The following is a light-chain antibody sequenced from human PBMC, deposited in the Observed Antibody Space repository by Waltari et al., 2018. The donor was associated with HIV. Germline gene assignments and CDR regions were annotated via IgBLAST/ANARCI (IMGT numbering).Light chain of an antibody. Sequence: SYELTQPSSVSVSPGQTARITCSGDVLAKKYARWFQQKPGQAPVVVIYKDSERPSGIPERFSGSSSGTTVTLTISGAQVEDEADYYCYSAADGGVFGTGTKVTVL. CDR3: YSAADGGV. J-gene: IGLJ1*01. CDR2: KDS. CDR1: VLAKKY. V-gene: IGLV3-27*01.